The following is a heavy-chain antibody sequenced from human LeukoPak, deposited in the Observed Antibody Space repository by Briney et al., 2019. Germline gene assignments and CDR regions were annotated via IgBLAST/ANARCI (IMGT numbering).Heavy chain of an antibody. J-gene: IGHJ4*02. CDR3: AGQDGYNGYYFDY. CDR2: IYYSGST. Sequence: SETLSLTCTVSGGSISSYYWSWIRQHPGKGLEWIGYIYYSGSTYYNPSLKSRVTISVDTSKNQFSLKLSSVTAADTAVYYCAGQDGYNGYYFDYWGQGTLVTVSS. D-gene: IGHD5-24*01. CDR1: GGSISSYY. V-gene: IGHV4-59*06.